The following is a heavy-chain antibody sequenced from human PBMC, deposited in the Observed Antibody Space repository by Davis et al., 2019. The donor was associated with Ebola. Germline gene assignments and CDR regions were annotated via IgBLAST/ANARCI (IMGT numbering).Heavy chain of an antibody. CDR2: IYYSGST. CDR1: GRSISSYY. Sequence: SETLSLTCTVSGRSISSYYWSWIRQPPGKGLEWIGYIYYSGSTNYNPSLKSRVTISVDTSKNQFSLKLSSVTAADTAVYYCARHGIAVDYWGQGTLVTVSS. D-gene: IGHD6-19*01. CDR3: ARHGIAVDY. V-gene: IGHV4-59*01. J-gene: IGHJ4*02.